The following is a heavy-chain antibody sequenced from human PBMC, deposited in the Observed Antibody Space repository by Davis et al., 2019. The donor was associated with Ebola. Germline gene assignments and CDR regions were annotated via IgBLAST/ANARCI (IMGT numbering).Heavy chain of an antibody. V-gene: IGHV3-30*03. D-gene: IGHD2-15*01. J-gene: IGHJ3*02. CDR1: GFTFSSYS. Sequence: GGSLRLSCAASGFTFSSYSMNWVRQAPGKGLEWVAVISYDGSNKYYADSVKGRFTISRDNPKNTLFLQMNSLRVEDTAVYYCARDRCSGESCYRNSFDIWGQGTMVSVSS. CDR2: ISYDGSNK. CDR3: ARDRCSGESCYRNSFDI.